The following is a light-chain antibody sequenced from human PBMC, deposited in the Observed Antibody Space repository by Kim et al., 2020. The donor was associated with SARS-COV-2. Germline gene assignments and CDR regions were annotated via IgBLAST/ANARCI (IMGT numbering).Light chain of an antibody. CDR1: TMRTHY. J-gene: IGLJ3*02. Sequence: ATGQTVRRTCQGNTMRTHYATWYHQKKGQDPVLVIYGKNNRPSGIPERFSGSTTGNTASLTITGAQAGDDAAYYCTSRHNSGSHWVFGGGTQLTVL. CDR3: TSRHNSGSHWV. CDR2: GKN. V-gene: IGLV3-19*01.